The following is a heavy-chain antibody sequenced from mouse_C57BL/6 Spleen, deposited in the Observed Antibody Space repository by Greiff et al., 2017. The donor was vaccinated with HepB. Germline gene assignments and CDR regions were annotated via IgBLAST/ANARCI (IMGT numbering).Heavy chain of an antibody. J-gene: IGHJ4*01. Sequence: QVQLQQPGAELVMPGASVKLSCKASGYTFTSYWMHWVKQRPGQGLEWIGEIDPSDSYTNYNQKFKGKSTLTVDKSSSTAYMQLSSLTSEDSAVYYCARWLDSSGYVDAMDYWGQGTSVTVSS. CDR2: IDPSDSYT. D-gene: IGHD3-2*02. V-gene: IGHV1-69*01. CDR3: ARWLDSSGYVDAMDY. CDR1: GYTFTSYW.